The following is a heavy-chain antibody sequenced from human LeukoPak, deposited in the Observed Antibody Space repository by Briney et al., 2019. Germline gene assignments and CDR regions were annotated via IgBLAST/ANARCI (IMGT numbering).Heavy chain of an antibody. D-gene: IGHD3-16*02. J-gene: IGHJ3*02. CDR1: GFTVSSNS. Sequence: GGSLRLSCTVSGFTVSSNSMSWVRQAPGKGLEWVSFIYSDNTHYSDSVKGRFTISSDNSKNTLYLQMNSLRAEDTAVYYCARVSAGVIGMKDVFDIWGQGTMVIVSS. CDR3: ARVSAGVIGMKDVFDI. CDR2: IYSDNT. V-gene: IGHV3-53*01.